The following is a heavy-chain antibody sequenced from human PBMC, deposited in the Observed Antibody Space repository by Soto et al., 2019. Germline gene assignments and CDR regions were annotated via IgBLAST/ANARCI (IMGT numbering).Heavy chain of an antibody. D-gene: IGHD3-22*01. CDR2: INPNSGGT. Sequence: GASVKVSCKASGYTFTGYYMHWVRQAPGQGLEWMGWINPNSGGTNYAQKFQGWVTMTRDTSISTAYMELSRLGSDDTAVYYCARADLSNSYYYDSSGYFVFDYWGQGTLVTVSS. V-gene: IGHV1-2*04. CDR3: ARADLSNSYYYDSSGYFVFDY. CDR1: GYTFTGYY. J-gene: IGHJ4*02.